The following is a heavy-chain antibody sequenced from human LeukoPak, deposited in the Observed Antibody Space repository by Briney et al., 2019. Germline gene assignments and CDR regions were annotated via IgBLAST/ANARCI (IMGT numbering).Heavy chain of an antibody. D-gene: IGHD2-15*01. CDR3: ARSGAYHYFDY. CDR2: IGRSAITI. Sequence: GGSLRLSCAASGFTFSGYEMNWVRQAPGKGLEWVSYIGRSAITIYYADSVKGRFTISRDDAKNSLYLQVNSLRAEDTAVYYCARSGAYHYFDYWGQGTLVTVSS. J-gene: IGHJ4*02. V-gene: IGHV3-48*03. CDR1: GFTFSGYE.